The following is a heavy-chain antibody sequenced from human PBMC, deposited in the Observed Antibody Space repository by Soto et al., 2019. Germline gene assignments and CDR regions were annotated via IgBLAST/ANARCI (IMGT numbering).Heavy chain of an antibody. V-gene: IGHV4-59*01. J-gene: IGHJ6*02. CDR2: IYYSGST. CDR1: GGSIISYY. CDR3: ARVLIWKGSYGMDV. Sequence: PSVTLSLTCTVSGGSIISYYWSWTRQPPGKGLEWIGYIYYSGSTNYNPSLKSRVTISVDTSKNQFSLKLSSVTAADTAVYYCARVLIWKGSYGMDVWGQGTTVTVSS. D-gene: IGHD1-1*01.